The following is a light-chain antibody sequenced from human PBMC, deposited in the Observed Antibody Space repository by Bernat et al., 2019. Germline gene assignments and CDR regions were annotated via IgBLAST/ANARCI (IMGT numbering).Light chain of an antibody. J-gene: IGKJ4*01. CDR2: DAS. V-gene: IGKV3-11*01. Sequence: EIVLTQSPGTLSLSPGERVTLSCRASQSVTCQLAWYQHKPGQAPRLLIFDASNRATGIPARFSGSGSGTDFTLTISSLESEDFAVYYCQQRYSWPITFGGGTKVEIK. CDR3: QQRYSWPIT. CDR1: QSVTCQ.